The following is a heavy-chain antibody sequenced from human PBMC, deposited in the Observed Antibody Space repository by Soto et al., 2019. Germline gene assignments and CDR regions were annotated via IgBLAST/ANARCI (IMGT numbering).Heavy chain of an antibody. Sequence: QVLLQESGPGLVKPSETLSLTCTVSGGSITSYRWSWVRHPPGKGLEWIGYIYYSGSTNYHPSLLRRVTRSVDPSQSQSSLKLTSVTAADTAVYYCARAPPPNADGPGDREYSLDSWGQGTLVTVSS. V-gene: IGHV4-59*01. D-gene: IGHD2-21*01. CDR3: ARAPPPNADGPGDREYSLDS. J-gene: IGHJ4*02. CDR1: GGSITSYR. CDR2: IYYSGST.